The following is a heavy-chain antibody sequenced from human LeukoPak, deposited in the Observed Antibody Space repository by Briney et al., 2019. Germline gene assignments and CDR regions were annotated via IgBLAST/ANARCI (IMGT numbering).Heavy chain of an antibody. CDR2: IIPIFDTP. Sequence: GFSVKVSCQPSGGTFSSYAISWVRQAPEPGLEWMDGIIPIFDTPNYPQKFQGRVTITADKSTSTAYMELSSLRSENTAVYYRAREGGYSYGYYFDYWGQGTLVTVSS. J-gene: IGHJ4*02. CDR3: AREGGYSYGYYFDY. D-gene: IGHD5-18*01. CDR1: GGTFSSYA. V-gene: IGHV1-69*06.